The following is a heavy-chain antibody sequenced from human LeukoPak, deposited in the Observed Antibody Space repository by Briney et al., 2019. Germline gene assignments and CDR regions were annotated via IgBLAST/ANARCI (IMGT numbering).Heavy chain of an antibody. V-gene: IGHV4-39*07. CDR2: IYYSGST. Sequence: SSYWMSWVRQAPGKGLEWIGSIYYSGSTYYNPSLKSRVTISVDTSKNQFSLKLSSVTAADTAVYYCARDGLRYFDWEPSYYFDYWGQGTLVTVSS. D-gene: IGHD3-9*01. CDR3: ARDGLRYFDWEPSYYFDY. J-gene: IGHJ4*02. CDR1: SSYW.